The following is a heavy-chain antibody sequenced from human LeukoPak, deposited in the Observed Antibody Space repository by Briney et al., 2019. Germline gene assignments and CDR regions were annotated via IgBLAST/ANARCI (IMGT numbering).Heavy chain of an antibody. CDR1: GYTFTIYG. CDR2: ISAYGNT. V-gene: IGHV1-18*01. D-gene: IGHD2-15*01. Sequence: ASVKVSCKTSGYTFTIYGLSWVRQAPGQGLEWMGLISAYGNTNYAQNLQGRVTMTTDTSTSTAYMELRSLRSDDTAVYYCARGIIGYYFDYWGQGTLVTVSS. CDR3: ARGIIGYYFDY. J-gene: IGHJ4*02.